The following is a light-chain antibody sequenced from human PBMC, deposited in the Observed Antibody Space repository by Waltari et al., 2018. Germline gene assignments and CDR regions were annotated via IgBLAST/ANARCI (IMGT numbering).Light chain of an antibody. CDR1: QSVGRS. V-gene: IGKV3-20*01. J-gene: IGKJ1*01. CDR2: GAS. CDR3: QKYESLPAT. Sequence: EIVLTQSPGTLSLSPGERDTLSCRASQSVGRSLAWYQQKPGQAPRLLIYGASNRATGIPDRFSGSGFATDFSLTISRLEPEDFAVYYCQKYESLPATFGQGTKVEIK.